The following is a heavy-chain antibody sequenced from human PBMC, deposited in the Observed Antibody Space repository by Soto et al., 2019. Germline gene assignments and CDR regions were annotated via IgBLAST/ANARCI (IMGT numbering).Heavy chain of an antibody. CDR1: GGTFSSYA. CDR3: AGVPFGYSSGFHRGMDV. Sequence: QVQLVQSGAEVKKPGSSVKVSCKASGGTFSSYAISWVRQAPGQGLEWMGGIIPIFGTANYAQKVQGRVTITADESTSTAYMELSGLRSGDTALYYCAGVPFGYSSGFHRGMDVWGQGTTVTVSS. D-gene: IGHD5-18*01. V-gene: IGHV1-69*12. J-gene: IGHJ6*02. CDR2: IIPIFGTA.